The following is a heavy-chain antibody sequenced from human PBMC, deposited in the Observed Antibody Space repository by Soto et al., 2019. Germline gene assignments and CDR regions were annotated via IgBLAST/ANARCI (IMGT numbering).Heavy chain of an antibody. CDR2: ISSSSSTI. J-gene: IGHJ6*02. CDR3: ARDGRMDSYYYYGMDV. Sequence: QSGGSLRLSCAASGFTFSSYSMNWVRQAPGKGLEWVSYISSSSSTIYYADSVKGRFTISRDNAKNSLYLQMNSLRAEDTAVYYCARDGRMDSYYYYGMDVWGQGTTVTVSS. V-gene: IGHV3-48*01. CDR1: GFTFSSYS. D-gene: IGHD1-26*01.